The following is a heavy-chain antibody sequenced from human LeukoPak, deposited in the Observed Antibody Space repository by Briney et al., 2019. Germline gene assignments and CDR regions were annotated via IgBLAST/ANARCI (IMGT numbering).Heavy chain of an antibody. CDR1: GFTFSSYG. J-gene: IGHJ4*02. CDR2: ISYDGSNK. D-gene: IGHD3-22*01. CDR3: VKEGGLSSGYYYLDY. V-gene: IGHV3-30*18. Sequence: GRSLRLSCAASGFTFSSYGMHWVRQAPGKGLEWVAVISYDGSNKYYADSVKGRFTISRDNSKNTLYLQMNSLRAEDTAVYYCVKEGGLSSGYYYLDYWGQGTLVTVSS.